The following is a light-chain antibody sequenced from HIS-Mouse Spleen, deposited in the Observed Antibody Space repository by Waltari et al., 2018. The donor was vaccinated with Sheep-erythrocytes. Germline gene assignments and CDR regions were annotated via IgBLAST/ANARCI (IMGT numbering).Light chain of an antibody. CDR2: EVS. Sequence: QSALTQPASVSGSPGQSITIPCTGTSSDVGGYNYVSLYQQHPDKAPKLMIYEVSNRPSGVSNRFSGSKSGNTASLTISGLQAEDEADYYCSSYTSSSTWVFGGGTKLTVL. J-gene: IGLJ3*02. V-gene: IGLV2-14*01. CDR1: SSDVGGYNY. CDR3: SSYTSSSTWV.